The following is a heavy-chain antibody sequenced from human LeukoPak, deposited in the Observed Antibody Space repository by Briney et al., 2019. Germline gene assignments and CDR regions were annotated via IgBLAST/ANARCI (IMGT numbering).Heavy chain of an antibody. CDR2: INPNSGGT. Sequence: APVKVSCKASGYTFTGYYMHWVRQAPGQGLEWMGRINPNSGGTNYAQKFQGRVTMTRDTSISTAYMELSRLRSDDTAVYYCARGSTYYDFWSGYSDFDYWGQGTLVTVSS. CDR1: GYTFTGYY. V-gene: IGHV1-2*06. J-gene: IGHJ4*02. CDR3: ARGSTYYDFWSGYSDFDY. D-gene: IGHD3-3*01.